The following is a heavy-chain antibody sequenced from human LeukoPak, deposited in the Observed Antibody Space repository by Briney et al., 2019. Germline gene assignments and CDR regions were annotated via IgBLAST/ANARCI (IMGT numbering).Heavy chain of an antibody. CDR2: IYYSGST. CDR3: AREDGYFDY. V-gene: IGHV4-59*11. D-gene: IGHD5-24*01. Sequence: PSETLSLTCTVSGGSISSHYWSWIRQPPGKGLEWIGYIYYSGSTNYNPSLKSRVTISVDTSKNQFSLKLSSVTAADTAAYYCAREDGYFDYWGQGTLVTVSS. CDR1: GGSISSHY. J-gene: IGHJ4*02.